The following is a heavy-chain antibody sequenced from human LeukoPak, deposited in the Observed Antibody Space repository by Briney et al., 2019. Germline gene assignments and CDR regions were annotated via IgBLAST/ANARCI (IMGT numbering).Heavy chain of an antibody. CDR2: IRYDGRDK. J-gene: IGHJ4*02. CDR1: GFTFYNYG. D-gene: IGHD4-17*01. CDR3: AKVADYGDFDS. V-gene: IGHV3-30*02. Sequence: PGGSLRLSCAASGFTFYNYGMHWVRQTPGRGLEWVAFIRYDGRDKYYGDSATGRFTISRDNSRSTVYLQMGSLRGEDTAIYYCAKVADYGDFDSWGQGTLVIVSS.